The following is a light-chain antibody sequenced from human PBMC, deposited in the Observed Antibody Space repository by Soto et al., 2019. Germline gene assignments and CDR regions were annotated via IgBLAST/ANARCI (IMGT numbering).Light chain of an antibody. V-gene: IGLV3-21*03. CDR3: QVWDTGNDHVV. CDR1: NIKSKS. J-gene: IGLJ2*01. CDR2: DDS. Sequence: SYELTQPPSVSVAPGKTARITCGGNNIKSKSVHWYQQRPGQAPVLVVHDDSDRPSGIPERFSGSNSENTATLIITRVEAVDEADYYCQVWDTGNDHVVFGGGTKLTVL.